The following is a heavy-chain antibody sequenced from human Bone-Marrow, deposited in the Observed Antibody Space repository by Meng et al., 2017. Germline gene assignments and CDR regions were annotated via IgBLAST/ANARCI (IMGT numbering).Heavy chain of an antibody. V-gene: IGHV4-30-2*01. D-gene: IGHD6-6*01. J-gene: IGHJ4*02. CDR1: GDSISSGGYS. CDR3: ARYSSSSLAFDF. Sequence: QLQLQESGSGPLKPSQTLSLTCAVSGDSISSGGYSWSWIRQPPGKGLEWIGYIYHSGSTYFNPSLKSRVTVSVDRSKNQFSLNLSSVTAADTAVYYCARYSSSSLAFDFWGQGILVTVSS. CDR2: IYHSGST.